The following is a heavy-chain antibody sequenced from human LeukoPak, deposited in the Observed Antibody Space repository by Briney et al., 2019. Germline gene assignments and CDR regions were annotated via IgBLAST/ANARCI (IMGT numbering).Heavy chain of an antibody. D-gene: IGHD3-10*01. CDR1: GGSFSGYY. CDR3: ARGRSLSGQYYYGSGSYRATCYFDY. V-gene: IGHV4-34*01. Sequence: SETLSLTCAVYGGSFSGYYWSWIRQPPGKGLEWIGEINHSGSTNYNPSLESRVTISVDTSKNQFSLKLSSVTAADTAVYYCARGRSLSGQYYYGSGSYRATCYFDYWGQGTLVTVSS. J-gene: IGHJ4*02. CDR2: INHSGST.